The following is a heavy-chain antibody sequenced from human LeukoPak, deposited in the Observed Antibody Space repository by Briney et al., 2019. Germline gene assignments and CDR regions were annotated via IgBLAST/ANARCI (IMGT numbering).Heavy chain of an antibody. CDR2: MKPDGSEK. J-gene: IGHJ4*02. CDR1: GLTFSTYW. V-gene: IGHV3-7*01. CDR3: ARGQLADIY. Sequence: GGSLRLSCAASGLTFSTYWMSWVRQTPGKGLEWVAKMKPDGSEKSYVDSVKGRFTISRDNAKTSVYLQMNSLRVEDTAVYYCARGQLADIYWGQGALVTVSS. D-gene: IGHD2-2*01.